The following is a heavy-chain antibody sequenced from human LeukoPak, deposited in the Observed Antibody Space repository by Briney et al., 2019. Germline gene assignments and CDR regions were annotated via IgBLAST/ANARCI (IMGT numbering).Heavy chain of an antibody. Sequence: SETLSLTCTVSGGSVSSGSYYWSWIRQPPGKGLEWIGYIYYSGSTNYNPSLKSRVTISVDTSKNQFSLKLSSVTAADTAVYYCASGGYCSGGSCYPSVDYWGQGTLVTVSS. CDR2: IYYSGST. CDR3: ASGGYCSGGSCYPSVDY. J-gene: IGHJ4*02. CDR1: GGSVSSGSYY. D-gene: IGHD2-15*01. V-gene: IGHV4-61*01.